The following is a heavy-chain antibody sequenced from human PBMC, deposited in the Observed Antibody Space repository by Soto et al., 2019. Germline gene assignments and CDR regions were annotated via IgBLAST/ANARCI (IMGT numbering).Heavy chain of an antibody. CDR1: GGSISSGGYS. CDR3: ARESYYTDAFDI. J-gene: IGHJ3*02. CDR2: IYHSGST. V-gene: IGHV4-30-2*01. D-gene: IGHD3-22*01. Sequence: QLQLQESSSGLVKPSQTLSLTCAVSGGSISSGGYSWSWIRQPPAKGLEWIGYIYHSGSTYYNPSLKSRVTISVDRSKNQFSLKLRSVTAADTAVYYCARESYYTDAFDIWGQGTMVTVSS.